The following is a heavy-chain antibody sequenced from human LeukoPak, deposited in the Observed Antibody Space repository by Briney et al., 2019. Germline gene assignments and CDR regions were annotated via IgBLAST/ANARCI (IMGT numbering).Heavy chain of an antibody. Sequence: GGSLRLSCVASGFTFSSYSVNWVRQPPGKGLEWVSSISSSSTYIYYADSLKGRFTISRDNAKNSLFLQMNSLRAEDTAVYYCARGPTSGYGWDYFGYWGQGTLVTVSS. J-gene: IGHJ4*02. CDR2: ISSSSTYI. D-gene: IGHD5-12*01. CDR3: ARGPTSGYGWDYFGY. V-gene: IGHV3-21*01. CDR1: GFTFSSYS.